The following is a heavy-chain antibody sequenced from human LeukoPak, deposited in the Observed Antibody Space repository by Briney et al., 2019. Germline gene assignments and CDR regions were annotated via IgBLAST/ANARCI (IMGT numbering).Heavy chain of an antibody. J-gene: IGHJ6*03. CDR1: GFTFSDYY. CDR2: ISSSGSTI. V-gene: IGHV3-11*04. D-gene: IGHD4-11*01. Sequence: GGSLRLSCAASGFTFSDYYMSCIRQAPGKGLEWVSYISSSGSTIYYADSVKGRFTISRDNAKNSLYLQMNSLRAEDTAVYYCARDPMTTEGYYYYYMDVWGKGTTVTVSS. CDR3: ARDPMTTEGYYYYYMDV.